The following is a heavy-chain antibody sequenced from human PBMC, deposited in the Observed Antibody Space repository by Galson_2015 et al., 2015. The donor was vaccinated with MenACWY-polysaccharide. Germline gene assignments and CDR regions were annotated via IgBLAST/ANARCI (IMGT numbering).Heavy chain of an antibody. V-gene: IGHV3-23*01. CDR1: GLTFSSYG. D-gene: IGHD3-10*01. CDR2: LSPTTGNT. Sequence: SLRLSCAGSGLTFSSYGMGWVRQVPGKGLEWVSGLSPTTGNTYYADSVRGRFTISRDNSKNTLYLQMDSLRAEDTALYYCAKGAAHYGSGNYYDYWGQGTQVTVSS. CDR3: AKGAAHYGSGNYYDY. J-gene: IGHJ4*02.